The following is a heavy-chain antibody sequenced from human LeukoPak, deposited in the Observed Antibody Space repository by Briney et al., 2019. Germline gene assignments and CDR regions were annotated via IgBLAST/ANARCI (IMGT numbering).Heavy chain of an antibody. D-gene: IGHD2-15*01. J-gene: IGHJ4*02. Sequence: PSETLSLTCTVSGGSISSSSYYWGWIRQPPGKGLEWIGSIYYSGSTYYNPSLKSRVTISVDTSKNQFSLKLSFVTAADTAVYYCARGNCSGGSCYSGPFDYWGQGTLVTVSS. CDR3: ARGNCSGGSCYSGPFDY. CDR1: GGSISSSSYY. V-gene: IGHV4-39*07. CDR2: IYYSGST.